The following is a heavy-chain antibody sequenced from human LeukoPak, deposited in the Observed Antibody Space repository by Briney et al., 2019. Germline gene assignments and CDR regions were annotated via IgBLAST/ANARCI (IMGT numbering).Heavy chain of an antibody. V-gene: IGHV3-53*01. CDR2: IYSGGST. Sequence: QTGGSLRLSCVASGFTFSSYQMNWVRQAPGKGLEWVSVIYSGGSTYYADSVKGRFTISRDNSKNTLYLQMNSLRAEDTAVYYCARDYGVAEGYWGQGTLVTVSS. CDR1: GFTFSSYQ. CDR3: ARDYGVAEGY. J-gene: IGHJ4*02. D-gene: IGHD6-19*01.